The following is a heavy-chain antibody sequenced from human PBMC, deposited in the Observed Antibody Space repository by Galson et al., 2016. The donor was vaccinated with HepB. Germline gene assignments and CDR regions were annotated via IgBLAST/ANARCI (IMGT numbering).Heavy chain of an antibody. J-gene: IGHJ6*03. CDR1: GFTFSSYA. CDR3: AKDESYLGYMDV. CDR2: ILYDGSNK. D-gene: IGHD1-26*01. Sequence: SLRLSCAASGFTFSSYAMHWVRQAPGKGLEWVAVILYDGSNKYYADSVKGRFTISRDNSKNTLYLQMNSLRAEDTAVYYCAKDESYLGYMDVWGKGTTVTVSS. V-gene: IGHV3-30*18.